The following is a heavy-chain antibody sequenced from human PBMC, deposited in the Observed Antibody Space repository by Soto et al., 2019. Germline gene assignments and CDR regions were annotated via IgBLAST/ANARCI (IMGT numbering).Heavy chain of an antibody. D-gene: IGHD6-19*01. CDR3: AKHQYPGLAVAGLDD. V-gene: IGHV3-30*18. J-gene: IGHJ4*02. CDR2: LSYDGTNE. CDR1: GFTFSTYG. Sequence: QVQLVESGGGVIQPGRSLRLSCAASGFTFSTYGMHWVRQSPGKGLEWVALLSYDGTNEYYADSVKGRFTVSRDNSQNTLYLQMISLRAEDTAVYYCAKHQYPGLAVAGLDDWGQGTLVTVSS.